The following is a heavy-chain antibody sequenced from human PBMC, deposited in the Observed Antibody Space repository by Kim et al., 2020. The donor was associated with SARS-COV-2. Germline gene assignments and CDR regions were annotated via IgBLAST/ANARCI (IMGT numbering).Heavy chain of an antibody. CDR1: GFTFSDYY. J-gene: IGHJ4*01. Sequence: GGSLRLSCAASGFTFSDYYMSWIRQAPGKGLEWVSYIGSSGSYKDYADSVRGRFTISRDNSKNSLYLQMNSLRVDDMAVFYCARLPRSGSYLDYWGHGIL. V-gene: IGHV3-11*03. CDR2: IGSSGSYK. CDR3: ARLPRSGSYLDY. D-gene: IGHD1-26*01.